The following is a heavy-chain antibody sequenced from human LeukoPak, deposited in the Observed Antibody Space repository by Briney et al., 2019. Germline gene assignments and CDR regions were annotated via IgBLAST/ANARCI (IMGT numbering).Heavy chain of an antibody. J-gene: IGHJ4*02. CDR2: INPNSGGT. CDR3: ALVVVPAATTYTNYYFDY. CDR1: GYTFTGYY. D-gene: IGHD2-2*01. V-gene: IGHV1-2*02. Sequence: VASVKVSCKASGYTFTGYYMHWVRQAPGQGLEWMGWINPNSGGTNYAQKFQGRVTMTRDTSISTAYVELSRLRSDDTAVYYCALVVVPAATTYTNYYFDYWGQGTLVTVSS.